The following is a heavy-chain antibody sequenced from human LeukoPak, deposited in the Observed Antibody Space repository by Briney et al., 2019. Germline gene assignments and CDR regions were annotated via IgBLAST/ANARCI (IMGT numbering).Heavy chain of an antibody. CDR3: ARGGNSSTWYEFDY. V-gene: IGHV3-53*01. J-gene: IGHJ4*02. D-gene: IGHD6-13*01. CDR2: IHSVSGT. CDR1: GFAVSTKY. Sequence: GGSPRLSCAASGFAVSTKYMSWVRQAPGKGLEWVSLIHSVSGTYYADSVKGRFTISRDNSKNTLYLQMNNLRAEDTAVYYCARGGNSSTWYEFDYWGQGTLVTVSS.